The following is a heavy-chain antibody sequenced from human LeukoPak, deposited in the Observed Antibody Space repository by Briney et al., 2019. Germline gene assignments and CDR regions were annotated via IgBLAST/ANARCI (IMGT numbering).Heavy chain of an antibody. Sequence: ASVTVSCKASGGTFSSYAISWVRQAPGQGLEWMGGIIPIFGTANYAQKFQGRVTITADKSTSTAYMELSSLRSEDTAVYYCARDLDYYGSVGGYWGQGTLVTVSS. V-gene: IGHV1-69*06. CDR2: IIPIFGTA. CDR3: ARDLDYYGSVGGY. D-gene: IGHD3-10*01. CDR1: GGTFSSYA. J-gene: IGHJ4*02.